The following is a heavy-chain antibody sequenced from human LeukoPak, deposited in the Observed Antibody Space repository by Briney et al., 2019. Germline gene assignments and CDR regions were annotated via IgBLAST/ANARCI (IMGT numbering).Heavy chain of an antibody. CDR3: ARGSRVFCSSTSCPFDY. D-gene: IGHD2-2*01. CDR2: ISAYNGYI. V-gene: IGHV1-18*01. CDR1: GYTFTSYG. Sequence: ASVKVSCKASGYTFTSYGISWVRQAPGQGLEWLGWISAYNGYINYAQKLQGRVTMTRDTSTSTVYMELRSLRSDDTAVYYCARGSRVFCSSTSCPFDYWGQGTLVTVSS. J-gene: IGHJ4*02.